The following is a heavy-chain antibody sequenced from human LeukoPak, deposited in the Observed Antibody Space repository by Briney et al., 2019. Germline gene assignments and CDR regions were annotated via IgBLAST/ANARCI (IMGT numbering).Heavy chain of an antibody. D-gene: IGHD1-26*01. CDR1: GFTFSGYG. V-gene: IGHV3-30*02. CDR2: IRYDETYR. Sequence: GGSLRLSCVASGFTFSGYGMHWVRQSPGKGLEWVAFIRYDETYRVYVDSVKGRFTISRDNSGNRLYLQMNSLRAEDTATYYCAKDLVGGSDGLLFDYWGRGTLVVVSS. J-gene: IGHJ4*02. CDR3: AKDLVGGSDGLLFDY.